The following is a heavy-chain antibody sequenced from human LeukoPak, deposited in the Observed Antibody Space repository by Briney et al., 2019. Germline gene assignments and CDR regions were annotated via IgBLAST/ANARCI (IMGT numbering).Heavy chain of an antibody. CDR3: ARSSTTYYYDTSSHY. CDR1: GFTFSNYA. D-gene: IGHD3-22*01. CDR2: ISSSGTNI. V-gene: IGHV3-48*04. J-gene: IGHJ4*02. Sequence: PEGSLRLSCAASGFTFSNYAMDWVRQAPGKGLEWVSYISSSGTNIYYADSVKGRFTISRDNAKNSLYLQMNSLRAEDTAVYYCARSSTTYYYDTSSHYWGQGTLVTVSS.